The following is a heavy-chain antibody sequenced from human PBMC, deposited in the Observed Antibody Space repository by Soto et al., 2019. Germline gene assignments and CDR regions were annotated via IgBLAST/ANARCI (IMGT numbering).Heavy chain of an antibody. D-gene: IGHD2-2*01. Sequence: SETLSLTCTVSGGSISSSSYYWGWIRQPPGKGLEWIGSIYYSGSTYYNPSLKSRVTISVDTSKNQFSLKLSSVTAADTAVYYCASLVPTGPYDAFDIWGQGTMVTVSS. CDR1: GGSISSSSYY. CDR3: ASLVPTGPYDAFDI. CDR2: IYYSGST. V-gene: IGHV4-39*01. J-gene: IGHJ3*02.